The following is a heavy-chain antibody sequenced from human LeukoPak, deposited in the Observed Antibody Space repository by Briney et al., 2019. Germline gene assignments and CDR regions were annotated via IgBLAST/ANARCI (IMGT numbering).Heavy chain of an antibody. CDR3: ATNTYNGYAIDS. J-gene: IGHJ4*02. D-gene: IGHD5-12*01. CDR2: FDPEDGET. CDR1: GYTLTELS. V-gene: IGHV1-24*01. Sequence: GASVKVFCKVSGYTLTELSMHWVRQAPRKGLEWMGGFDPEDGETIYAEKFQGRVSMTEDTSTDTAYMELNSLSSEDTAIYYCATNTYNGYAIDSWGQGTLVTVSS.